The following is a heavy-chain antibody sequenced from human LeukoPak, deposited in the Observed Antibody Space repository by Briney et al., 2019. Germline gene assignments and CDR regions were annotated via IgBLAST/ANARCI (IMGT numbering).Heavy chain of an antibody. D-gene: IGHD6-19*01. CDR3: ARPFYSSGWNAFDI. CDR1: GFTFSSYS. CDR2: ISSSSSTI. V-gene: IGHV3-48*01. J-gene: IGHJ3*02. Sequence: GGPLRLSCAASGFTFSSYSMNWVRQAPGKGLEWVSYISSSSSTIYYADSVKGRFTISRDNAKNSLYLQMNSLRAEDTAVYYCARPFYSSGWNAFDIWGQGTMVTVSS.